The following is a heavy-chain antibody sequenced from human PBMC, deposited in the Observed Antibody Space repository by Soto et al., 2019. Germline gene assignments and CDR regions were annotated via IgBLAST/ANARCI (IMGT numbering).Heavy chain of an antibody. J-gene: IGHJ4*02. CDR2: FDPEDGET. D-gene: IGHD5-18*01. Sequence: GASVKVSCKVSGYTLTEVSMHWVRQAPGKGLEWMGGFDPEDGETIYAQKFQGRVTLTEDTSTDTAYMELSSLRSEDTAVYYCATPKWGPDGYNPFDYWGQGNPVTVSS. V-gene: IGHV1-24*01. CDR3: ATPKWGPDGYNPFDY. CDR1: GYTLTEVS.